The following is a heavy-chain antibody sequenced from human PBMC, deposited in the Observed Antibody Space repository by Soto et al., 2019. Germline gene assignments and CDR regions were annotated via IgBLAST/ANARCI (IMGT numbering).Heavy chain of an antibody. Sequence: ASVKVSCKASGGTFSSYTISWVRQAPGQGLEWMGRIIPILGIANYAQKFLGRVTITADKSTSTAYMELSSLRSENTAVYYCASRASSNDAFDIWGQGTMVTVSS. CDR2: IIPILGIA. V-gene: IGHV1-69*02. D-gene: IGHD6-19*01. CDR3: ASRASSNDAFDI. J-gene: IGHJ3*02. CDR1: GGTFSSYT.